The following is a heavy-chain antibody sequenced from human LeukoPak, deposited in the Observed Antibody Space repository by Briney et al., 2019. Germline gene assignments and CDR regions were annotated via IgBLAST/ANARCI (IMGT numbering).Heavy chain of an antibody. D-gene: IGHD4-17*01. Sequence: SVKVSCKASGFTFTSSAMQWVRQARGQRLEWIGWIVVGSGNTNYAQKFQERVTMTRDMSTSTAYMELSSLRSEDTAVYYCARDLGEWVGYWGQGALVTVSS. CDR1: GFTFTSSA. V-gene: IGHV1-58*02. CDR2: IVVGSGNT. CDR3: ARDLGEWVGY. J-gene: IGHJ4*02.